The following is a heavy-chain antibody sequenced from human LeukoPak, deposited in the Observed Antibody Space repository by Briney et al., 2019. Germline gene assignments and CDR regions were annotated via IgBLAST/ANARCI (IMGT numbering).Heavy chain of an antibody. Sequence: PGGSLRLSCTASGSTFGDYAMSWVRQAPGKGLEWVGFIRSKAYGGTTEYAASVKGRFTISRDDSKSIAYLQMNSLKTEDTAVYYCTREENTIFGVASDYWGQGTLVTVSS. J-gene: IGHJ4*02. CDR1: GSTFGDYA. CDR2: IRSKAYGGTT. V-gene: IGHV3-49*04. CDR3: TREENTIFGVASDY. D-gene: IGHD3-3*01.